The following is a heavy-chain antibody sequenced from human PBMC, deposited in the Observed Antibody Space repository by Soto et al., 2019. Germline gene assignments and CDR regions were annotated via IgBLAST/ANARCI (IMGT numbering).Heavy chain of an antibody. CDR3: VCGGNFFIY. J-gene: IGHJ4*02. Sequence: EVQLVESGGGLVQPGGSLRLSFAASGFTFSTYWMTWVRQPPGKVLEWVANMDQDGSETYYVDSVMGRFTVSRDNAKNSLYLQMNSLRVEDTAVYYCVCGGNFFIYWGQGTLVTVAP. CDR1: GFTFSTYW. V-gene: IGHV3-7*01. CDR2: MDQDGSET. D-gene: IGHD3-16*01.